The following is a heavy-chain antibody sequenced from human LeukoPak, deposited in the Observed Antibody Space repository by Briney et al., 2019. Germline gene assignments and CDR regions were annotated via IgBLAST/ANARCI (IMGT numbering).Heavy chain of an antibody. Sequence: SETLSLTCAVYGGSFSGYYWSWIRQPPGKGLEWIGEINHSGSTNYNPSLKSRVTISVDTSKNQFSLKLSSVTPADTAVYYCARGGGYFDWLLNLPFDYWGQGTLVTVSS. D-gene: IGHD3-9*01. CDR1: GGSFSGYY. CDR3: ARGGGYFDWLLNLPFDY. J-gene: IGHJ4*02. CDR2: INHSGST. V-gene: IGHV4-34*01.